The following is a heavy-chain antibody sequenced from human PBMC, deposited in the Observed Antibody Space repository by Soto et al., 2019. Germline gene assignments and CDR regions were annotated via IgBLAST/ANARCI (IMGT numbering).Heavy chain of an antibody. CDR3: ALSRGYCSGGSCYSRISAFDY. CDR1: GYTFTSYG. Sequence: VQLVQSGAEVKKPGASVKVSCKASGYTFTSYGISWVRQAPGQGLEWMGWISAYNGNTNYAQKLQGRVTMTTDTSTSTAYMELRSLRSDDTAVYYCALSRGYCSGGSCYSRISAFDYWGQGTLVTVSS. CDR2: ISAYNGNT. V-gene: IGHV1-18*01. D-gene: IGHD2-15*01. J-gene: IGHJ4*02.